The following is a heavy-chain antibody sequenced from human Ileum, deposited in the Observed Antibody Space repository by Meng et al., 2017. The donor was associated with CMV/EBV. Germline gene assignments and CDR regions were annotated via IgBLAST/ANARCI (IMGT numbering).Heavy chain of an antibody. CDR2: INHVGRT. Sequence: VQLQQCGAGLLTPSETLSLTCAVYGGSLRGHYCNWIRQSPGNGLQWIAEINHVGRTNSNPSLASRVTISQDTSKNQCSLKLNSVTVADSAVYYCARGLFRYPAYFDLWGQGTLVTVSS. V-gene: IGHV4-34*01. CDR1: GGSLRGHY. J-gene: IGHJ4*02. CDR3: ARGLFRYPAYFDL. D-gene: IGHD3-16*02.